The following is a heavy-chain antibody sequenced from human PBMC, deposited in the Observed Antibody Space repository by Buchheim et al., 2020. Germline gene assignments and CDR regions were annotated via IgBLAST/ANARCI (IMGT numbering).Heavy chain of an antibody. CDR1: EFTFTNAW. D-gene: IGHD6-6*01. CDR2: IRSSTDVGTT. CDR3: TTLMKSARLSSDY. J-gene: IGHJ4*02. Sequence: EVQLVESGGDLVKPGESLRLSCAASEFTFTNAWMSWIRQAPGKGLEWVGRIRSSTDVGTTDYAVPVKGRFTISRVDSENTLYLQMNSLKTEDTAVYYCTTLMKSARLSSDYWGQGTL. V-gene: IGHV3-15*01.